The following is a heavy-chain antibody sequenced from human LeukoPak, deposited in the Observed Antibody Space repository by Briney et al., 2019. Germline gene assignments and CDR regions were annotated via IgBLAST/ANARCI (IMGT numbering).Heavy chain of an antibody. CDR2: IRSTANGYAT. J-gene: IGHJ4*02. Sequence: PGRSLRLSCAASGFTFSGSALHWVRQASGKGLEWVGRIRSTANGYATAYAASVKGRFTISRDDSKNTAYLQMDSLKTEDTAVYYRTGNYYGSGSYADFDYWGQGTLVTVSS. D-gene: IGHD3-10*01. V-gene: IGHV3-73*01. CDR1: GFTFSGSA. CDR3: TGNYYGSGSYADFDY.